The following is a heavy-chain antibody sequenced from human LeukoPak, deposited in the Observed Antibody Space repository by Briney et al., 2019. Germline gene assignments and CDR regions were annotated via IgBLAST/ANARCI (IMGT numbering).Heavy chain of an antibody. J-gene: IGHJ4*02. V-gene: IGHV3-30*04. D-gene: IGHD3-22*01. CDR3: AKDDSRGYYVGFDY. CDR2: ISYDGSNK. Sequence: GGSLRLSCAASGFTFSNYAMSWVRQAPGKGLEWVAVISYDGSNKYYADSVKGRFTISRDNSKNTLYLQMNSLRAEDTAVYYCAKDDSRGYYVGFDYWGQGTLVTVSS. CDR1: GFTFSNYA.